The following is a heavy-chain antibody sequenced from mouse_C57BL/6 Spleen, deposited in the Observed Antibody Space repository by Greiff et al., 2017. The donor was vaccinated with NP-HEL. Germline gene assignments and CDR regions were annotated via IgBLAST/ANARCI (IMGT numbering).Heavy chain of an antibody. CDR1: GFNIKNTY. D-gene: IGHD1-1*01. CDR3: AAYYYGSSPAWFAY. Sequence: VQLQQSVAELVRPGASVKLSCTASGFNIKNTYMHWVKQRPEQGLEWIGRIDPANGNTKYAPKFQGKATITADTSSNTSYLQLSSLTSEDTAIYYCAAYYYGSSPAWFAYWGQGTLVTVSA. V-gene: IGHV14-3*01. CDR2: IDPANGNT. J-gene: IGHJ3*01.